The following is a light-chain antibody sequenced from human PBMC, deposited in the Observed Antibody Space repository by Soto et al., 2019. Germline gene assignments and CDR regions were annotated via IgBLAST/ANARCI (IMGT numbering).Light chain of an antibody. J-gene: IGLJ1*01. Sequence: PVLTQPASVSGAPGQSITLLCTGNSSDFGIYNSVSRYQQHPGKAPKLMIHDATNRPSGVSDRFSGSKSGNTASLTISGLQAEDEADYYCSSYTSSSSYVFGTGTKVTVL. CDR1: SSDFGIYNS. V-gene: IGLV2-14*01. CDR3: SSYTSSSSYV. CDR2: DAT.